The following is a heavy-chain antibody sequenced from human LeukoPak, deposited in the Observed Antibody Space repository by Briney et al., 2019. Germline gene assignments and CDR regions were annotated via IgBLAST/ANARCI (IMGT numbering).Heavy chain of an antibody. CDR2: ISAYNGNT. CDR1: GYTFTSYG. D-gene: IGHD2-21*02. V-gene: IGHV1-18*01. CDR3: ARADRIVVVTAPIDY. Sequence: GASVKVSCKASGYTFTSYGISWVRQAPGQGLEWMGWISAYNGNTNYAQKLQGRVTMTTDTSTSTAYMELRSLRSDDTAVYHCARADRIVVVTAPIDYWGQGTLVTVSS. J-gene: IGHJ4*02.